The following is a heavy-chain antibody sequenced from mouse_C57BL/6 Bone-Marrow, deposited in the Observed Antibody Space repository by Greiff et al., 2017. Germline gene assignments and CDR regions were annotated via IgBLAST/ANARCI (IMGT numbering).Heavy chain of an antibody. D-gene: IGHD2-1*01. CDR2: IYPGDRDT. Sequence: QVQLQQSGPELVKPGASVKISCKASGYAFSSSWMNWVKQRPGKGLEWIGRIYPGDRDTNYNGKFKGKATLTADKSSSTAYMQLSSLTSEDSAVYFCARGGIYYGNPYAMDYWGQGTSVTVSS. CDR1: GYAFSSSW. CDR3: ARGGIYYGNPYAMDY. J-gene: IGHJ4*01. V-gene: IGHV1-82*01.